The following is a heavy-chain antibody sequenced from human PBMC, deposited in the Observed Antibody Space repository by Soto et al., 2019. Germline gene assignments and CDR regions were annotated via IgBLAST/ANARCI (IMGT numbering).Heavy chain of an antibody. CDR1: GYTFSSYG. CDR2: ISVYNGKT. D-gene: IGHD6-13*01. V-gene: IGHV1-18*01. J-gene: IGHJ5*02. Sequence: ASMKVSCKASGYTFSSYGISWVRQAPGQGLECMGWISVYNGKTNYAQKLQGRVTMTTETSTSTAYMELRSLRSDDTAVYYCARGGSSSSWYRGPYDWFDPWGQGTLVTVSS. CDR3: ARGGSSSSWYRGPYDWFDP.